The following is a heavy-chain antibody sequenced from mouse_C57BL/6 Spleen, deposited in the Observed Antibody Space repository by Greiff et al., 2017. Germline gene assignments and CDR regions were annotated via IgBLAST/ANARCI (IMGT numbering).Heavy chain of an antibody. CDR1: GFNIKDDY. Sequence: EVQLQQSGAELVRPGASVKLSCTASGFNIKDDYMHWVKQRPEQGLEWIGWIDPENGDTEYASQFPGKATITADTSSNTAYLQLSSLTSEDTAVYYCTTGDSFAYWGQGTLVTVSA. D-gene: IGHD3-3*01. CDR3: TTGDSFAY. J-gene: IGHJ3*01. V-gene: IGHV14-4*01. CDR2: IDPENGDT.